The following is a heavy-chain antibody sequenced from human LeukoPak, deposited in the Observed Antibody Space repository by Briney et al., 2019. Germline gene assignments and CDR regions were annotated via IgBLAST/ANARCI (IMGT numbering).Heavy chain of an antibody. D-gene: IGHD3-22*01. CDR2: ISGSGVDT. CDR1: GFTFSAYG. V-gene: IGHV3-23*01. CDR3: AKGSSYSSGNNWFDP. Sequence: GSLRLSCAASGFTFSAYGMAWVRQAPGKGLERISDISGSGVDTDYADSVKGRFTIYRDNSLNTLYLQMNSLRAEDTAVYYCAKGSSYSSGNNWFDPWGQGTLVTVSS. J-gene: IGHJ5*02.